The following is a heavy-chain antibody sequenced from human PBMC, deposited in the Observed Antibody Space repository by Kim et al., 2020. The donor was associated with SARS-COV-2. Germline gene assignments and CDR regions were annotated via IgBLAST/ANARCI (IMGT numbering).Heavy chain of an antibody. CDR1: EYTFTSYS. D-gene: IGHD4-4*01. CDR2: INAGSGNT. CDR3: ARERETTSVVTPTY. Sequence: ASVKVSCKTSEYTFTSYSMHWVRQAPGQRLEWMGWINAGSGNTKYSQNFQGRVTITRDTSASTAYMELSSLRSEDTAVYYCARERETTSVVTPTYWGQGTLVTVSS. V-gene: IGHV1-3*01. J-gene: IGHJ4*02.